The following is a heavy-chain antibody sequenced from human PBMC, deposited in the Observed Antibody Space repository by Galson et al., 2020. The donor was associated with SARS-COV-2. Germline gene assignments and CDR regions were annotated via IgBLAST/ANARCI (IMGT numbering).Heavy chain of an antibody. D-gene: IGHD3-3*01. CDR2: IYYSGST. CDR3: ARITIFGVAGYYFDY. CDR1: GDSMNSYY. Sequence: ETSETLSLTCTVSGDSMNSYYWSWIRQPPGKGLDWIGYIYYSGSTHYNPSLKSRVTISVDTSKNQFSLKLSSGTAADTALYYCARITIFGVAGYYFDYWGQGTLVTVS. V-gene: IGHV4-59*01. J-gene: IGHJ4*02.